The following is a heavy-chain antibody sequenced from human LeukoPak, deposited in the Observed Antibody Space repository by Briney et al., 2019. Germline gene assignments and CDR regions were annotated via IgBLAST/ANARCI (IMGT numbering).Heavy chain of an antibody. CDR3: ARAERPYTVTPDY. V-gene: IGHV1-2*02. CDR2: INPNSGGT. CDR1: GYTFTGYY. Sequence: ASVKVSCKASGYTFTGYYMHWVRQAPGQGLEWMGWINPNSGGTNYAQKFQGRVTMTRDTSISTAYMELSRLRSDDTAVYYCARAERPYTVTPDYWGQGTLVTVSS. D-gene: IGHD4-11*01. J-gene: IGHJ4*02.